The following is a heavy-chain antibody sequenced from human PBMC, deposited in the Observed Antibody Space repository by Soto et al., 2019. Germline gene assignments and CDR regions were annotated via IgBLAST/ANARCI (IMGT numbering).Heavy chain of an antibody. Sequence: SVKVSCKASGYTFTGFYIHWVRQAPGQGLEWMGGIIPIFGTANYAQKFQGRVTITADASTSTAYMELSSLRSEDTAVYYCAREQSVGSGSYSPYYFDYWGQGTLVTVSS. D-gene: IGHD3-10*01. CDR3: AREQSVGSGSYSPYYFDY. CDR2: IIPIFGTA. CDR1: GYTFTGFY. V-gene: IGHV1-69*13. J-gene: IGHJ4*02.